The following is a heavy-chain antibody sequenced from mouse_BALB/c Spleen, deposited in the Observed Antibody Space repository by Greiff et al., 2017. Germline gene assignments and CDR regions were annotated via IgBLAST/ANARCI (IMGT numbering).Heavy chain of an antibody. Sequence: QVQLKQSGAELVRPGTSVKVSCKASGYAFTNYLIEWVKQRPGQGLEWIGVINPGSGGTNYNEKFKGKATLTADKSSSTAYMQLSSLTSDDSAVYFCARSTQYYYAMDYWGQGTSVTVSS. CDR3: ARSTQYYYAMDY. J-gene: IGHJ4*01. CDR1: GYAFTNYL. V-gene: IGHV1-54*01. D-gene: IGHD6-1*01. CDR2: INPGSGGT.